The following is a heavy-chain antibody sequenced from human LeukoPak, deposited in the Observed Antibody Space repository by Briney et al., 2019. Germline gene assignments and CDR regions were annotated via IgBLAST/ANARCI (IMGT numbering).Heavy chain of an antibody. Sequence: GESLKISGKGSGYSFTSYWIGWVRQMPGKGLEGMGIIYPGDSDTRYSPSFQGQVTISADKSISTAYLQWSSLKASGTAMYYCASTTYYYDSSGYWGAFYICGQGTMVTVSS. D-gene: IGHD3-22*01. CDR1: GYSFTSYW. V-gene: IGHV5-51*01. CDR2: IYPGDSDT. CDR3: ASTTYYYDSSGYWGAFYI. J-gene: IGHJ3*02.